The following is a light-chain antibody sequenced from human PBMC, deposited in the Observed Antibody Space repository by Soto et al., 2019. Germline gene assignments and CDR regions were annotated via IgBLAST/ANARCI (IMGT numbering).Light chain of an antibody. Sequence: DFQMTQSPSPLSGAAGDIVTITCRASQTISSWLAWYQQKPGKAPKLMIYKASTLKSGVQSRFSGSGSGTDFTLTIRRMEPEDFAVYYCKPYGSSHRTLGKWNKVDIK. V-gene: IGKV1-5*03. CDR3: KPYGSSHRT. CDR1: QTISSW. CDR2: KAS. J-gene: IGKJ1*01.